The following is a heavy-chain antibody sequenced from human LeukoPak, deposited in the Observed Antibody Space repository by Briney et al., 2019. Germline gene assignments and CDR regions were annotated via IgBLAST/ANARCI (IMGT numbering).Heavy chain of an antibody. Sequence: SETLSLTCTVSGGSISSYYWSWVRQPPGKGLEWIGYIYYSGSTNYNPSLKSRVTISVDMSKNQFSLKLSSVTAADTAVYYCARVGPSVVVPAAIRGEHDYYYYYGMDVWGQGTTVTVSS. V-gene: IGHV4-59*01. CDR2: IYYSGST. CDR1: GGSISSYY. CDR3: ARVGPSVVVPAAIRGEHDYYYYYGMDV. J-gene: IGHJ6*02. D-gene: IGHD2-2*02.